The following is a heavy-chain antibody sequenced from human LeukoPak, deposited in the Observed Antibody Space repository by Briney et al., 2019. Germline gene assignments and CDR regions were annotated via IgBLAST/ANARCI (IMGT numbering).Heavy chain of an antibody. CDR2: INPNSGGT. Sequence: GASVKVSCKASGYTFTDYYIHWVRQAPGQGLEWMGWINPNSGGTNYAQNFQGRVTMTRDTSISTASMELSRLRSDDTAVYYCARRVMITFRGVNTNWFDPWGQGTLVTVSS. J-gene: IGHJ5*02. D-gene: IGHD3-16*01. V-gene: IGHV1-2*02. CDR1: GYTFTDYY. CDR3: ARRVMITFRGVNTNWFDP.